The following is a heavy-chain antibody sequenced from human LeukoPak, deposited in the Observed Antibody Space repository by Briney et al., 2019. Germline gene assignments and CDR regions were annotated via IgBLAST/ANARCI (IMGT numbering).Heavy chain of an antibody. CDR1: GGTFSSYA. CDR2: IIPIFGTA. CDR3: ARGWAGKHI. Sequence: ASVKVSCKASGGTFSSYAISWVRQAPGQGLEWMGGIIPIFGTANYAQKFQGRVTITRNTSISTAYMELSSLRSEDTAVYYCARGWAGKHIWGQGTMVTVSS. V-gene: IGHV1-69*05. D-gene: IGHD1-26*01. J-gene: IGHJ3*02.